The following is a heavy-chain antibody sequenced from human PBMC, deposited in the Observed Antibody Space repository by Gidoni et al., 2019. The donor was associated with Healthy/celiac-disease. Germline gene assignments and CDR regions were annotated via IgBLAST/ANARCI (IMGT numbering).Heavy chain of an antibody. CDR1: GYSISSGYY. Sequence: QVQLQESGPGLVKPSETLSLTCAVSGYSISSGYYWGWIRQPPGKGLEWIGSIYHSGSTYYNPSLKSRVTISVDTSKNQFSLKLSSVTAADTAVDYCARGLVGATKGNWFDPWGQGTLVTVSS. CDR2: IYHSGST. CDR3: ARGLVGATKGNWFDP. J-gene: IGHJ5*02. D-gene: IGHD1-26*01. V-gene: IGHV4-38-2*01.